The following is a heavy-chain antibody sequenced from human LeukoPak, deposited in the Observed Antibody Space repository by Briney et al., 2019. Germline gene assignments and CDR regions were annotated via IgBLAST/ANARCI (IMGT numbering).Heavy chain of an antibody. Sequence: ASVKVSCKASGGTFSSYAISWVRQAPGQGLEWMGGIIPIFGTANYAQKFQGRVTITADESTSTAYMEPSSLRSEDTAVYYCARDRYSGSYSDFDYWGQGTLVTVSS. CDR3: ARDRYSGSYSDFDY. CDR2: IIPIFGTA. CDR1: GGTFSSYA. V-gene: IGHV1-69*13. D-gene: IGHD1-26*01. J-gene: IGHJ4*02.